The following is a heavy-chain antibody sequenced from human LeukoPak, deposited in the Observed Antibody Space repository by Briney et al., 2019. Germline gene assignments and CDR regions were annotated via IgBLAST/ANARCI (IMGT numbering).Heavy chain of an antibody. CDR2: IYYSGST. J-gene: IGHJ5*02. CDR3: ARLTLNWFDP. Sequence: SETLSLTCTVSGGSISSYYWSWIRQPPGKGLEWIGYIYYSGSTNYNPSLKSRVTISVDTSKNQFSLKLSSVTAADTAVYYCARLTLNWFDPWGQGTLVTVSS. V-gene: IGHV4-59*08. CDR1: GGSISSYY.